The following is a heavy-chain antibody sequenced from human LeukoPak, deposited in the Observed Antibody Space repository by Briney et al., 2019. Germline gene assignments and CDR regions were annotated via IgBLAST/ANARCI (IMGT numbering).Heavy chain of an antibody. CDR2: ISSSSSYI. J-gene: IGHJ4*02. V-gene: IGHV3-21*01. CDR3: ASGGTPPES. Sequence: GGSLRLSCAASGFTFTNYWMSWVRQAPGKGLEWVSSISSSSSYIYYADSVKGRFTISRDNAKNSLYLQMNSLRAGDTAVYYCASGGTPPESWGQGTLVTVSS. D-gene: IGHD1-1*01. CDR1: GFTFTNYW.